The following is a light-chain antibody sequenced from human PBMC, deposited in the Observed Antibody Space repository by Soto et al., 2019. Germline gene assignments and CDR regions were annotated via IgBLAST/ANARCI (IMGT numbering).Light chain of an antibody. CDR2: AAS. J-gene: IGKJ4*01. CDR3: QQRANWLIT. CDR1: YSISSS. Sequence: EIVLTQSPATLSLSPGERATLSCRASYSISSSSAWYQQSPGQSPRLLIYAASTRATGIPSRFSGSGSGSDFLITISSLEPEAYAVYYRQQRANWLITFGGGTKMEIK. V-gene: IGKV3-11*01.